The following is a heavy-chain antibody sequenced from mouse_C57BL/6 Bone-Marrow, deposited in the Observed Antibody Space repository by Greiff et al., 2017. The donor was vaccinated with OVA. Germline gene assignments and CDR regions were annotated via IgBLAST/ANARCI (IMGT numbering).Heavy chain of an antibody. J-gene: IGHJ3*01. V-gene: IGHV1-19*01. Sequence: VQLQQSGPVLVKPGASVKMSCKASGYTFTDYYMNWVKQSHGKSLEWIGVINPYNGGTSYNQKFKGKATLTVDKSSSTAYMELNSLTSEDSAVYYCASPYYYGSSLAYWGQGTLVTVSA. D-gene: IGHD1-1*01. CDR1: GYTFTDYY. CDR2: INPYNGGT. CDR3: ASPYYYGSSLAY.